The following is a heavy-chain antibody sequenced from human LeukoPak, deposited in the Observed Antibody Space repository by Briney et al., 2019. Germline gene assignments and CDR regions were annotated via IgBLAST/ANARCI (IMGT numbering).Heavy chain of an antibody. CDR1: GFTFNSYG. V-gene: IGHV3-30*18. CDR2: ISYDGTNK. CDR3: VEGQPGGTQLPSWAPYYFDY. D-gene: IGHD5-18*01. J-gene: IGHJ4*02. Sequence: GGSLRLSCAASGFTFNSYGMHWVRQAPGKGLEWVAVISYDGTNKYYADSVKGRFTISRDNSKNTLYLQMNSLRAEDTAVYYCVEGQPGGTQLPSWAPYYFDYWGQGTLVTVSS.